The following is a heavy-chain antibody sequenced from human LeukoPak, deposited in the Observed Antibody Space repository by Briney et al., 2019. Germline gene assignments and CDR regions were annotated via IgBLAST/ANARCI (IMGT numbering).Heavy chain of an antibody. CDR3: ATLNYGDYPW. D-gene: IGHD4-17*01. Sequence: GASVKVSCRVSGYTLTELSMHWVRQAPGKGLEWMGGFDPEDGEAIYAQKFQGRVTMTEDTSTDTAYMELSSLRSEDTAVYYCATLNYGDYPWWGQGTLVTVSS. V-gene: IGHV1-24*01. J-gene: IGHJ4*02. CDR1: GYTLTELS. CDR2: FDPEDGEA.